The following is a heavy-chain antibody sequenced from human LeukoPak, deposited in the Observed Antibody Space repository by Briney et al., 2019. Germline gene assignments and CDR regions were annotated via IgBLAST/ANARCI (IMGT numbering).Heavy chain of an antibody. Sequence: GESLKISCKGSGYNFGSYWIGWVRQMPGKGLEWMGIIYPGDSDTRYSPSFQGQVTISADRSISTAYLQWSSLKASDTAMYYCARLATVLSSLNYWGLGTPVTVSS. D-gene: IGHD4-23*01. CDR1: GYNFGSYW. CDR2: IYPGDSDT. CDR3: ARLATVLSSLNY. V-gene: IGHV5-51*01. J-gene: IGHJ4*02.